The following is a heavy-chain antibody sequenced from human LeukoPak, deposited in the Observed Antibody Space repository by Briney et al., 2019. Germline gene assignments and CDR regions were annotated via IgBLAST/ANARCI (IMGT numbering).Heavy chain of an antibody. CDR3: ARDSRYCSGGSCYVYYYYGMDV. CDR2: IYHSGST. J-gene: IGHJ6*04. CDR1: GGSISSSNW. D-gene: IGHD2-15*01. Sequence: SETLSLTCAVSGGSISSSNWWSWVRQPPGEGLEWIGEIYHSGSTNYNPSLKSRVTISVDKSKNQFSLKLSSVTAADTAVYYCARDSRYCSGGSCYVYYYYGMDVWGKGTTVTVSS. V-gene: IGHV4-4*02.